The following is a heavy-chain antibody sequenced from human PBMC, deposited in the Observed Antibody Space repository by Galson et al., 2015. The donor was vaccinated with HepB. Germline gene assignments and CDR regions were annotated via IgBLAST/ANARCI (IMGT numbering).Heavy chain of an antibody. CDR3: ARMRIAGTTLFDY. V-gene: IGHV2-70*11. D-gene: IGHD1/OR15-1a*01. Sequence: PALVKPTQTLTLTCTFSGFSLSTSGMCVSWIRQPPGKALEWLARIDWDDDKYYNTSLKTRLTISKDTSKNQVDLTMTNMDPVDKATYYCARMRIAGTTLFDYWGQGTLVTVSS. CDR1: GFSLSTSGMC. J-gene: IGHJ4*02. CDR2: IDWDDDK.